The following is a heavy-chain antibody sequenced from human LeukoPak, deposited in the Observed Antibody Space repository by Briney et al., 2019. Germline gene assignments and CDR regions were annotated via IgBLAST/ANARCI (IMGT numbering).Heavy chain of an antibody. Sequence: PGGSLRLSCAASGFTVSSNYMSWVRQAPGKGLEWVSVIYSGGSTYYAAPVKGRFTISRDDSKNTLYLQMNSLKTEDTAVYYCTTRYYDILTSFDPWGQGTLVTVSS. V-gene: IGHV3-66*01. CDR2: IYSGGST. J-gene: IGHJ5*02. D-gene: IGHD3-9*01. CDR1: GFTVSSNY. CDR3: TTRYYDILTSFDP.